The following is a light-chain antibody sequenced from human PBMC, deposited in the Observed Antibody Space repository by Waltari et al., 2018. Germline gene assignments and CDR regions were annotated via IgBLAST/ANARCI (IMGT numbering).Light chain of an antibody. CDR2: DAS. Sequence: EIEMTQSPATLSGSPGERATVSCRASQSVGNKLAWYQQKPGQAPRLLFYDASTRATGIPVRFSGSGSGTEFTLTISSLQSEDFAVYYCQQSNNWPYTFGQGTKLEIK. CDR1: QSVGNK. V-gene: IGKV3-15*01. J-gene: IGKJ2*01. CDR3: QQSNNWPYT.